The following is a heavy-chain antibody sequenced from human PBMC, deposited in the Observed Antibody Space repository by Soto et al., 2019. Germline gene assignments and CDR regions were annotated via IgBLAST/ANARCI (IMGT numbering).Heavy chain of an antibody. CDR2: VSYGGGT. CDR3: ARRNCSRGSCYPDY. D-gene: IGHD2-15*01. CDR1: GGSISSSGYY. J-gene: IGHJ4*02. Sequence: QLQLQESGPGLVKPSETLSLTCTVSGGSISSSGYYWGWIRQPPGKGLEWIGSVSYGGGTYYNPSLKSRVTISVDTSKNQFSLKLNSVTAADTAVYYCARRNCSRGSCYPDYWGQGTLVTVSS. V-gene: IGHV4-39*01.